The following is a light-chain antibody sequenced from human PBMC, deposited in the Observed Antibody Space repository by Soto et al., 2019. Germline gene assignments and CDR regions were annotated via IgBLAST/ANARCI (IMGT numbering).Light chain of an antibody. CDR3: QQCHSHWT. J-gene: IGKJ1*01. V-gene: IGKV1-5*03. CDR2: QAS. Sequence: DLQITQSPSTPSASVGDRVTITCRASQSISSWLAWYQQKPGKAPKLLISQASILESGVPSRFSGSGSGTLFPLTISGMNPDDFATYCCQQCHSHWTFCQGTKVDIK. CDR1: QSISSW.